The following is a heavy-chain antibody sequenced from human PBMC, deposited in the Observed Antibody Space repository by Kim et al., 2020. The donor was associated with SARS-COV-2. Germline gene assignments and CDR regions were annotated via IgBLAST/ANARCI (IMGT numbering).Heavy chain of an antibody. J-gene: IGHJ6*02. V-gene: IGHV4-31*03. CDR1: GGSISSGGYY. Sequence: SETLSLTCTVSGGSISSGGYYWSWIRQHPGKGLEWIGYIYYSGSTYYNPSLKXRVTISVDTSKNQFSLKLSSVTAADTAVYYCARXXLKNPVPLGYYYYYGMXVWGQGXXVTVSS. CDR3: ARXXLKNPVPLGYYYYYGMXV. CDR2: IYYSGST.